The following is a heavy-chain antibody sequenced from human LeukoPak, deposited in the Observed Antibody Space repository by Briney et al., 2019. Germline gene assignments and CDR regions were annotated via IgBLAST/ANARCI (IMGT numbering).Heavy chain of an antibody. V-gene: IGHV4-4*09. Sequence: SETLSLTCTVSGGSIIGHYWSWIRQSPGKELEWIAYIYSHENTNYSPSLNGRATISGDTSKNQVSLKVRSVTTADTTVYYCARQTPYNGNHYFDYWGQGILVTVSS. CDR3: ARQTPYNGNHYFDY. J-gene: IGHJ4*02. CDR1: GGSIIGHY. D-gene: IGHD1-14*01. CDR2: IYSHENT.